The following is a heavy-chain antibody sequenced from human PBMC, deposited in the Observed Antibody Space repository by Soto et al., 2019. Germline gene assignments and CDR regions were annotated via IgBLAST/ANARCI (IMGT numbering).Heavy chain of an antibody. J-gene: IGHJ4*02. CDR1: GYTFNRHG. CDR3: ARVRIVGAREIDF. D-gene: IGHD1-26*01. Sequence: QVHLVQSGGEVKKPGASVKVSCKASGYTFNRHGITWVRQAPGQGLEWMGWISGYNGDINYEQKFQGRVTSRSDTLTSSVYLDLKGRGLDYAAVNYCARVRIVGAREIDFWGQGTLVTVSS. CDR2: ISGYNGDI. V-gene: IGHV1-18*04.